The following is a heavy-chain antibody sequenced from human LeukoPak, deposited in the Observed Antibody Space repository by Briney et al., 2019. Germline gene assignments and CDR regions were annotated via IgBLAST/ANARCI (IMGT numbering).Heavy chain of an antibody. D-gene: IGHD6-13*01. CDR1: GFTFTTYG. CDR3: AKTGSSSWGYFDY. J-gene: IGHJ4*02. V-gene: IGHV3-30*02. Sequence: GGSLRLSCAASGFTFTTYGMHWVRQAPGKGLEWVAFIRNDGTIKYYADSVKGRFTISRDNSKSTLYLQMNSLRAEDTAVYYCAKTGSSSWGYFDYWGQGTLVTVSS. CDR2: IRNDGTIK.